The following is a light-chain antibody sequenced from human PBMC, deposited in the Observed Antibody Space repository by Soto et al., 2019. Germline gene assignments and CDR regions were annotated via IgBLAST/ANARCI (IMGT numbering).Light chain of an antibody. V-gene: IGKV3-11*01. CDR2: DTS. J-gene: IGKJ4*01. CDR3: QQRYNWLT. CDR1: QSVTKY. Sequence: EIVLTQSPATLSLSPGERATLSCRASQSVTKYLAWYKQKPGQAPRLLIYDTSNRATGIPARLSGSGSGTDFTLPISSLESEDSGIYYCQQRYNWLTFGGGTKVEIK.